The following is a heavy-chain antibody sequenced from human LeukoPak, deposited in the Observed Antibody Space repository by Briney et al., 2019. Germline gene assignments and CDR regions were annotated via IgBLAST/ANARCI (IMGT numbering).Heavy chain of an antibody. D-gene: IGHD2-15*01. Sequence: GGSLRLSRAASGFTSSSYSMDWVRQAPGQGLEGGSSISSSSSYIYYADSVKGRFTISRDNAQNSLYLQMNSLRAEDTAVYYCARVDCSGGSCYSPFDYWGQGTLVTVSS. CDR2: ISSSSSYI. CDR3: ARVDCSGGSCYSPFDY. J-gene: IGHJ4*02. V-gene: IGHV3-21*01. CDR1: GFTSSSYS.